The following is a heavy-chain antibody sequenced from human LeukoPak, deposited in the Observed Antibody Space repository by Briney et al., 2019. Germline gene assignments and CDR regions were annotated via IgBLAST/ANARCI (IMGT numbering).Heavy chain of an antibody. J-gene: IGHJ6*03. CDR2: IYYSGST. CDR1: GGFFSDYY. CDR3: ARVTTVTGYYYYYYMDV. Sequence: SETLSLTCAVYGGFFSDYYWSWIRQPPGKGLEWIGYIYYSGSTNYNPSLKSRVTISVDTSKNQFSLKLSSVTAADTAVYYCARVTTVTGYYYYYYMDVWGKGTTVTVSS. V-gene: IGHV4-59*01. D-gene: IGHD4-17*01.